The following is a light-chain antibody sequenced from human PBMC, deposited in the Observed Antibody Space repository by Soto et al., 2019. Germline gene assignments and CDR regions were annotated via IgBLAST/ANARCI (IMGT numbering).Light chain of an antibody. V-gene: IGKV3-15*01. CDR2: GAS. CDR1: QSVSSN. CDR3: QQYNNWPLT. Sequence: EIVMTQSPATLSVSPGERATLSCRASQSVSSNFAWYQQKPGQAPRLIIYGASTRATGITARFSGSVSGTEFTLTISSLQSEDFAVYYCQQYNNWPLTFVGGTKVEIK. J-gene: IGKJ4*01.